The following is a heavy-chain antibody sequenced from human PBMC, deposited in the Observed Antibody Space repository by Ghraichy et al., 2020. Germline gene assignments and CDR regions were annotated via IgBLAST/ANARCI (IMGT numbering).Heavy chain of an antibody. CDR2: IYYSGST. J-gene: IGHJ6*02. D-gene: IGHD2-2*02. Sequence: SETLSLTCTVSGGSISSYYWSWIRQPPGKGLEWIGYIYYSGSTNYNPSLKSRVTISVDTSKNQFSLKLSSVTAADTAVYYCARDFPYCSSTSCYNDYYYGMDVWGQGTTVTVSS. CDR3: ARDFPYCSSTSCYNDYYYGMDV. V-gene: IGHV4-59*01. CDR1: GGSISSYY.